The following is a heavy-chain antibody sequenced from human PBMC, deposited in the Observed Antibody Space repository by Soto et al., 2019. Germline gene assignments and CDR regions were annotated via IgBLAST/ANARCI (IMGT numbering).Heavy chain of an antibody. Sequence: GGSLRLSCAASGFTFSSYGMHWVRQAPGKGLEWVAVIWYDGSNKYYADSVKGRFTISRDNSKNTLYLQMNSLRAEDTAVYYCARAFLEWLSRPYGMDVWGQGTTVTVSS. CDR3: ARAFLEWLSRPYGMDV. J-gene: IGHJ6*02. CDR2: IWYDGSNK. CDR1: GFTFSSYG. D-gene: IGHD3-3*02. V-gene: IGHV3-33*01.